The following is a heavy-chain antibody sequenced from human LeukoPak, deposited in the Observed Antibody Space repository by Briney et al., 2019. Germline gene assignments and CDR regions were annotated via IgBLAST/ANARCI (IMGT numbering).Heavy chain of an antibody. V-gene: IGHV3-23*01. Sequence: GGSLRLSCAASGFTFSSYAMSWVRQAPGKGLEWVSAISGSGGSTYYADSVKGRFTISRDNFKNTLYLQMNSLRADDTAVYYCAKGGWSSYFDYWGLGTLVTVSS. D-gene: IGHD6-19*01. CDR1: GFTFSSYA. J-gene: IGHJ4*02. CDR2: ISGSGGST. CDR3: AKGGWSSYFDY.